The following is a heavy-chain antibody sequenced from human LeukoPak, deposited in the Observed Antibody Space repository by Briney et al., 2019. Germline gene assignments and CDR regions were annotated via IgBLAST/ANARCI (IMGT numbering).Heavy chain of an antibody. V-gene: IGHV4-38-2*02. D-gene: IGHD1-26*01. Sequence: SETLSLTCTVSGNSISRGNYWGWIRQPPGKGLEWIESIYHSGSTYYNPSLKSRVTISVDTSKNQFSLKLSSVTAADTAVYYCARADSASYYSPLDYWGQGTLVTVSS. CDR1: GNSISRGNY. CDR2: IYHSGST. CDR3: ARADSASYYSPLDY. J-gene: IGHJ4*02.